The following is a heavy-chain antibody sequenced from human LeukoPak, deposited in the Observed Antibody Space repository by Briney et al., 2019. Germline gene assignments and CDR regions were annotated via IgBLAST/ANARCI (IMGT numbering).Heavy chain of an antibody. CDR2: ISGSGVSGSGVTT. Sequence: GGSLRLSCAASGFTFSIYAMTWVRQAPGKGLEWVSAISGSGVSGSGVTTYYADSVKGRFTISRDNSKNALYLQMNSLRAEEAAVYYCARGYGDSIHFDYWGQGTLVTVSS. V-gene: IGHV3-23*01. CDR3: ARGYGDSIHFDY. CDR1: GFTFSIYA. J-gene: IGHJ4*02. D-gene: IGHD4-17*01.